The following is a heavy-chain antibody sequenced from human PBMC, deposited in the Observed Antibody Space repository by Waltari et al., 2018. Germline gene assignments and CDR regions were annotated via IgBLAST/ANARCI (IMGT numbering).Heavy chain of an antibody. V-gene: IGHV4-34*01. J-gene: IGHJ4*02. CDR2: INHSGST. CDR3: AKEGSSRWLQFFPVSYFDY. D-gene: IGHD5-12*01. CDR1: GGSFSGYY. Sequence: QVQLQQWGAGLLKPSETLSLTCAVYGGSFSGYYWSWIRQPPGKGLEWIGEINHSGSTNYNPSLKSRVTISVDTSKNQFSLKLSSVTAADTAVYYCAKEGSSRWLQFFPVSYFDYWGQGTLVTVSS.